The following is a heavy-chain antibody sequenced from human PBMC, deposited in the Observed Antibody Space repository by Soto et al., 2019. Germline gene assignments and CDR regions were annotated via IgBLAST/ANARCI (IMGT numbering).Heavy chain of an antibody. CDR1: GFTFSTYS. CDR2: ISSSSSYI. D-gene: IGHD3-9*01. CDR3: ASSPGYYDIYDPFDI. Sequence: GGSLSLSCAASGFTFSTYSMNWVRQAPGKGLEWVSSISSSSSYIYYADSVKGRFTISRDNAKSSLYLQMNSLRAEDTVLYYCASSPGYYDIYDPFDIWGQGTMVTVSS. V-gene: IGHV3-21*01. J-gene: IGHJ3*02.